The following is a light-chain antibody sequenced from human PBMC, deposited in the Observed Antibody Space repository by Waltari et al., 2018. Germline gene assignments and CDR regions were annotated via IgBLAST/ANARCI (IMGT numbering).Light chain of an antibody. J-gene: IGKJ1*01. CDR2: GAS. Sequence: VLTQFPATLSVSPGERVTLSCRASQSVTTNLAWYQQKPGLPPRLLIYGASTRATGVPARFSGSGSGTEFTLIISSLQSEDFAVYYCHQYNDWPPTFGQGTTVEIK. V-gene: IGKV3-15*01. CDR1: QSVTTN. CDR3: HQYNDWPPT.